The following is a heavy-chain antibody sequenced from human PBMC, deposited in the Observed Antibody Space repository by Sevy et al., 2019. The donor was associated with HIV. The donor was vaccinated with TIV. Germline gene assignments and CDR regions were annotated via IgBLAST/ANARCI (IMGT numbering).Heavy chain of an antibody. CDR3: ARGVGANAQFDY. V-gene: IGHV3-21*01. CDR2: ISYSGSHI. J-gene: IGHJ4*02. Sequence: GGSLRLSCAASGFTFSRSSMNWVRLAPGKGLEWLSSISYSGSHIYYADSLRGRCSISRDNAKSSLYLQMNSLRAEDTAVYYCARGVGANAQFDYWGRGTLVTVSS. D-gene: IGHD2-8*01. CDR1: GFTFSRSS.